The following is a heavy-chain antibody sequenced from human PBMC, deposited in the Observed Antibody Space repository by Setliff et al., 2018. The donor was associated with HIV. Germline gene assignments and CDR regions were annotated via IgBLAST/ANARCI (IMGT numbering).Heavy chain of an antibody. CDR2: IYYSGST. D-gene: IGHD5-18*01. V-gene: IGHV4-59*08. CDR3: ARRLGYSYGYWYDY. Sequence: LSLTCTVSGGSISSYYWSWIRQPPGKGLEWIGYIYYSGSTNYNPSLKSRVTISVDTSKNQFSLKLSSVTAADTAVYYCARRLGYSYGYWYDYWGQGTLVTV. J-gene: IGHJ4*02. CDR1: GGSISSYY.